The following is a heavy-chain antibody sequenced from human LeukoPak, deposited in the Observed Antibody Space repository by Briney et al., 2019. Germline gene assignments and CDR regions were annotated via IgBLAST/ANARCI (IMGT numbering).Heavy chain of an antibody. CDR1: GYTFTSYY. D-gene: IGHD4-23*01. CDR3: ARGWVYGGNSGGFDY. V-gene: IGHV1-46*01. CDR2: INPSGGST. Sequence: ASGKVSCKASGYTFTSYYMHWVRQAPGQGLEWMGIINPSGGSTSYAQKFQGRVTMTRDMSTSTVYMELSSLRSEDTAVYYCARGWVYGGNSGGFDYWGQGTLVTVSS. J-gene: IGHJ4*02.